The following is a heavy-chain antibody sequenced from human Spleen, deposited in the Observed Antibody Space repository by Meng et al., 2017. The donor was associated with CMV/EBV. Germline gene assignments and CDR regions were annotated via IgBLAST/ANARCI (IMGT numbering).Heavy chain of an antibody. D-gene: IGHD2-2*01. CDR2: MNPSSGTT. V-gene: IGHV1-46*01. Sequence: ASVKVSCKASGYTFTRYYMHWVRQAPGQGLEWMGIMNPSSGTTSYAQKFQGRVTMTRDTSTNTVYMELSSVRSEDTALYYCARGGGYCSSTSCYEGRAYYYGMDAWGQGTTVTV. CDR1: GYTFTRYY. CDR3: ARGGGYCSSTSCYEGRAYYYGMDA. J-gene: IGHJ6*02.